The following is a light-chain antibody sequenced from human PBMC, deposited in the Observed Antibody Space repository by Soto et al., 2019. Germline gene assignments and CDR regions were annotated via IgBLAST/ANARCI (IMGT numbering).Light chain of an antibody. J-gene: IGKJ4*01. Sequence: EIVMTQSPATLSVSPGDRVTLSCRASQSVRSNSAWYQQKPGQAPRLLFYGASTRATGIPARFSGSGYETEFTLTISSLQSEDFAVYYCQQYNSWPLTFGGGTKVDNK. CDR1: QSVRSN. V-gene: IGKV3-15*01. CDR3: QQYNSWPLT. CDR2: GAS.